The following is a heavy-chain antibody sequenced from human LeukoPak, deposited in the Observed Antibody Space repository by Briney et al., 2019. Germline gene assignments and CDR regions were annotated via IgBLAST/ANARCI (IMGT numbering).Heavy chain of an antibody. CDR3: AKDTTPPKAGLDP. V-gene: IGHV3-30*02. Sequence: GGSLRLSCAASGFTFSSSGMHWVRQAPGKGLEWVAFIRYDGSNKYYADSVKGRFTISRDNSKTTLYLQMNSLRAEDTAVYYCAKDTTPPKAGLDPWGQGTLVTVPS. CDR2: IRYDGSNK. CDR1: GFTFSSSG. J-gene: IGHJ5*02. D-gene: IGHD1-14*01.